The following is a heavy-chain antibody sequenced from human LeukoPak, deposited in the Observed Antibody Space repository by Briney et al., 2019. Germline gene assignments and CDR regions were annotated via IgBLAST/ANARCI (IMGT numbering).Heavy chain of an antibody. CDR2: ISAYNGNT. CDR3: ARGPLDDIAAAGTDWFDP. J-gene: IGHJ5*02. D-gene: IGHD6-13*01. CDR1: GYTFTSYG. V-gene: IGHV1-18*01. Sequence: ASVKVSCKASGYTFTSYGISWVRQAPGQGLEWMGWISAYNGNTNYAQKLQGRVIMTTDTSTSTAYMELRSLRSDDTAVYYCARGPLDDIAAAGTDWFDPWGQGTLVTVSS.